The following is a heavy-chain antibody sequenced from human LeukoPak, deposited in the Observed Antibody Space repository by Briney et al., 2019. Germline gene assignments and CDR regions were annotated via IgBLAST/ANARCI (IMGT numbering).Heavy chain of an antibody. J-gene: IGHJ4*02. Sequence: GGSLRLSCAASGFTFSSYAMHWVRQAPGKGLEWVAVISYDGSNKYYADSVKGRFTISRDNSKNTLYLQMNSLRAEDTAVYYCAKLIGSGPRDYWGQGTLVTVSS. V-gene: IGHV3-30-3*02. CDR1: GFTFSSYA. D-gene: IGHD2-15*01. CDR2: ISYDGSNK. CDR3: AKLIGSGPRDY.